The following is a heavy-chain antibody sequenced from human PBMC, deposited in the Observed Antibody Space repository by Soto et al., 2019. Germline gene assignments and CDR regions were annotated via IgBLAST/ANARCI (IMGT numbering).Heavy chain of an antibody. CDR2: IYYSGST. CDR1: GGSISSGDYY. J-gene: IGHJ5*02. D-gene: IGHD4-4*01. V-gene: IGHV4-30-4*01. Sequence: SETLSLTCTVSGGSISSGDYYWSWIRQPPGKGLEWIGYIYYSGSTYYHPSLKSRVTISVDTSKNQFSLKLSSVTAADTAVYYGARVRRSNYFGNWFDPWGQGTLVTVSS. CDR3: ARVRRSNYFGNWFDP.